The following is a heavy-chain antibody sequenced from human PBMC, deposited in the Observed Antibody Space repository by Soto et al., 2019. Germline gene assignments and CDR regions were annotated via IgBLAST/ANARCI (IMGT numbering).Heavy chain of an antibody. J-gene: IGHJ4*02. CDR1: GFTFSDYY. Sequence: GGSLRLSCAASGFTFSDYYMGWVRQAPGKGLEWVSYISSSGHTIYYRDSVKGRFTVSRDNARNSLYLQMNSLRADDTAVYYCARDRSSCFRNPFAYGGQEPRSPVSS. CDR3: ARDRSSCFRNPFAY. D-gene: IGHD6-13*01. V-gene: IGHV3-11*01. CDR2: ISSSGHTI.